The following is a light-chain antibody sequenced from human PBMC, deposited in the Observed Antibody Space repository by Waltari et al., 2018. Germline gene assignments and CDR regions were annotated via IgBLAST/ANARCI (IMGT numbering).Light chain of an antibody. Sequence: QSVLPQPPSASGTPGQRVTISCSGSSSTIGSNYVYWYQQLPGTAPKLLIYRNNQRPSGVPDRFSGSKSGTSASLAISGLRSEDEADYYCAAWDDSLSVVFGGGTKLTVL. J-gene: IGLJ2*01. CDR1: SSTIGSNY. CDR3: AAWDDSLSVV. V-gene: IGLV1-47*01. CDR2: RNN.